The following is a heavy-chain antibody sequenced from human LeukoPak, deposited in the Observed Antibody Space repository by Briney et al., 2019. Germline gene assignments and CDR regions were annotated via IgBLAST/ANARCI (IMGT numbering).Heavy chain of an antibody. CDR2: IWYDGTNK. J-gene: IGHJ3*02. V-gene: IGHV3-33*01. CDR1: GFSFSSHG. CDR3: ARDKNDAFDI. Sequence: GGSLRLSCAAFGFSFSSHGIHWVRQAPGKGLEWVAVIWYDGTNKYYADSVKGRLTISRDNSKKTVYLQMNSLRAEDTAVYYCARDKNDAFDIWGQGTMVTVSS.